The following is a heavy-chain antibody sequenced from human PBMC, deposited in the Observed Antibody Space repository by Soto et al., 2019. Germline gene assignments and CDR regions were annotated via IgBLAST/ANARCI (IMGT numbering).Heavy chain of an antibody. CDR3: ARALGSSLDY. Sequence: QVQLVESGGGVVQPGRSLRLSCAASGFTFSSYGMHWVRQAPGKGLEWVAVIWYDGSNKYYADSVKGRFTISRDNSKNTLYLQMNSLRAEDTGVYYCARALGSSLDYWGQGTLVTVSS. V-gene: IGHV3-33*01. D-gene: IGHD6-6*01. CDR2: IWYDGSNK. J-gene: IGHJ4*02. CDR1: GFTFSSYG.